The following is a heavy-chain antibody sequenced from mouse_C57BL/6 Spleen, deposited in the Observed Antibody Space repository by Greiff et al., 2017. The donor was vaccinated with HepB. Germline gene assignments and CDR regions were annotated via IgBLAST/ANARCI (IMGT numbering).Heavy chain of an antibody. V-gene: IGHV5-4*03. CDR3: ARAPQLLFDY. Sequence: EVKLVESGGGLVKPGGSLKLSCAASGFTFSSYAMSWVRQTPEKRLEWVATISDGGSYTYYPDNVKGRFTISRDNAKNNLYLQMSQLKSEDTAMYYCARAPQLLFDYWGQGTTLTVAS. J-gene: IGHJ2*01. CDR2: ISDGGSYT. CDR1: GFTFSSYA. D-gene: IGHD4-1*02.